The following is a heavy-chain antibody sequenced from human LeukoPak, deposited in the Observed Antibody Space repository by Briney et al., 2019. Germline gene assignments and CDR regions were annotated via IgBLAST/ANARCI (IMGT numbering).Heavy chain of an antibody. CDR2: IRYDGSDK. CDR1: GFTFSSYG. V-gene: IGHV3-30*02. CDR3: AKDRSIGGSLFDY. J-gene: IGHJ4*02. Sequence: GGSLRLSCAASGFTFSSYGMHWVRQAPGKGLEWVAFIRYDGSDKYYADSVKGRFTISRDNSKNTLFLQMNSLSAEDTAVYYCAKDRSIGGSLFDYWGQGTLVTVSS. D-gene: IGHD1-26*01.